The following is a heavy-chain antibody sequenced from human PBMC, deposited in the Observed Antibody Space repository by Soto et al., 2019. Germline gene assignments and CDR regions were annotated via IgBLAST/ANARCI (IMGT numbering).Heavy chain of an antibody. CDR1: GFTFSSYS. CDR3: ARPSDFWSVVWFDP. J-gene: IGHJ5*02. D-gene: IGHD3-3*01. V-gene: IGHV3-48*01. CDR2: ISSSSSTI. Sequence: PGGSLRLSCAASGFTFSSYSMNWVRQAPGKGLEWVSYISSSSSTIYYADSVKGRFTISRDNAKNSLYLQMNSLRAEDTAVYYCARPSDFWSVVWFDPWGQGTLVTVSS.